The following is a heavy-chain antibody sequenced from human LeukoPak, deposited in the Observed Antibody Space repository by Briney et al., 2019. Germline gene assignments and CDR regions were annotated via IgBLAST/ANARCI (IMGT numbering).Heavy chain of an antibody. CDR3: AREGTAGTSIY. CDR2: INPNSGGT. V-gene: IGHV1-2*02. Sequence: AASVKVSCKAFGYTFTSNYMHWVRQAPGQGLEWMGWINPNSGGTNYAQKFQGRVTMTRDTSISTAYMELSRLRSDDTAVYYCAREGTAGTSIYWGQGTLVTVSS. J-gene: IGHJ4*02. CDR1: GYTFTSNY. D-gene: IGHD6-13*01.